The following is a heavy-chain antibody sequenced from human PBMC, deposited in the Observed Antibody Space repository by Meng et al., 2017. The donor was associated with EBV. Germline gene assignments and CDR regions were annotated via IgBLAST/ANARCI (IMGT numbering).Heavy chain of an antibody. CDR1: GGSVSGYD. V-gene: IGHV4-34*01. D-gene: IGHD6-13*01. Sequence: HVPLRRGGVGLLQASDTLSRTCAGDGGSVSGYDRSLIRHLPGKGLELIGEINHSGSNNYHPSLKSRVTISLDTSKNQSSLKLRSVTVADTAVYYWARGVNLGSWFDYWGQGTLVTVSS. CDR2: INHSGSN. J-gene: IGHJ4*02. CDR3: ARGVNLGSWFDY.